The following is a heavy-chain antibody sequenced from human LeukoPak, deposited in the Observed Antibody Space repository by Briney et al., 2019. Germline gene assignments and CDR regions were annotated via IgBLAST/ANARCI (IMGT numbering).Heavy chain of an antibody. V-gene: IGHV3-30*18. Sequence: PGGSLRLSCAASGFTFSSYGMHWVRQAPGKGLEWVAVISYDGSNKNCADSVRGRFTISRDNSKNTLFLQMNSLRPEDTAVYYCAKMRAAAGSNWFDPWGQGTLVTVSS. CDR1: GFTFSSYG. CDR2: ISYDGSNK. CDR3: AKMRAAAGSNWFDP. J-gene: IGHJ5*02. D-gene: IGHD6-13*01.